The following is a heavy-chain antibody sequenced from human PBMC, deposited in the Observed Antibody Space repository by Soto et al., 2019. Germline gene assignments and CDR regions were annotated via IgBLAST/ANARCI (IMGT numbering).Heavy chain of an antibody. J-gene: IGHJ3*02. Sequence: GGSLRLSCVASGITFRSRAMSWVRQAPGEGLEWVSTILVGGSTHYPDSVKGRFTISRDNSKNTVFLQMNSLTAGDTAVYYCAKATATGGGAFDICGQGTMVTVSS. V-gene: IGHV3-23*01. CDR1: GITFRSRA. D-gene: IGHD2-8*02. CDR3: AKATATGGGAFDI. CDR2: ILVGGST.